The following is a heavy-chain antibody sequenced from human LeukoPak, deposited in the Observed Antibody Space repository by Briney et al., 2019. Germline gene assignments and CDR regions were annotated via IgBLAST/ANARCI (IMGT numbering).Heavy chain of an antibody. J-gene: IGHJ5*02. CDR3: ARVTKRGYSYGYYWFDP. CDR2: INHSGST. CDR1: GGSISSSTYY. D-gene: IGHD5-18*01. Sequence: PSETLSLTCTVSGGSISSSTYYWGWIRQPPGKGLEWIGEINHSGSTNYNPSLKSRVTISVDTSKNQFSLKLSSVTAADTAVYYCARVTKRGYSYGYYWFDPWGQGTLVTVSS. V-gene: IGHV4-39*07.